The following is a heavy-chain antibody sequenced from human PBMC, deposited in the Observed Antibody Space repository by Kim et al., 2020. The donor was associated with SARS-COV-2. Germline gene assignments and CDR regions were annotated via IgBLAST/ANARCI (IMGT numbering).Heavy chain of an antibody. V-gene: IGHV4-59*01. CDR2: IYYSGST. Sequence: SETLSLTCTVSGGSISSYYWSWIRQPPGKGLEWIGYIYYSGSTNYNPSLKSRVTISVDTSKNQFSLKLSSVTAADTAVYYCARDGTHWSSAWFDPWGQGTLLTVSS. J-gene: IGHJ5*02. CDR3: ARDGTHWSSAWFDP. D-gene: IGHD1-1*01. CDR1: GGSISSYY.